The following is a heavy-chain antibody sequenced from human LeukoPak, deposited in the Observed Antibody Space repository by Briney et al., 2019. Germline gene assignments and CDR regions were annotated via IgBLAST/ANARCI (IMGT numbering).Heavy chain of an antibody. Sequence: ASVKVSCKASGYTFTSYGISWVRQAPGQGLEWMGWISAYNGNTNYAQKLQGRVTMTTDTSTSTAYMELRSLRSDDTAVYYCARTMNTAMNYYYYGMDVWGQGTTVTVSS. J-gene: IGHJ6*02. V-gene: IGHV1-18*01. CDR1: GYTFTSYG. CDR3: ARTMNTAMNYYYYGMDV. CDR2: ISAYNGNT. D-gene: IGHD5-18*01.